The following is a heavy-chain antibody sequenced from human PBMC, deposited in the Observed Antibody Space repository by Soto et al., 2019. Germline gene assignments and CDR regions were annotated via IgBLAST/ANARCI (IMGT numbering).Heavy chain of an antibody. CDR1: GYSXTELS. CDR3: ATGRPHRSLRWFLDFDY. D-gene: IGHD4-17*01. V-gene: IGHV1-24*01. CDR2: FDPEDCET. Sequence: GXSXKISFKVSGYSXTELSRDLVRQAPGKGLEWMGGFDPEDCETIYAQKFQGRVTMTEDTSTDTAYMELSSLRYEDTAVYYSATGRPHRSLRWFLDFDYWGQGTLGTVPS. J-gene: IGHJ4*02.